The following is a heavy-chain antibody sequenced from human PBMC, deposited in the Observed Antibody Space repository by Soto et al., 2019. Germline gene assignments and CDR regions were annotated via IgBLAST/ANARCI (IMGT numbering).Heavy chain of an antibody. J-gene: IGHJ4*02. CDR3: AKAGVSGCYYFDY. V-gene: IGHV3-23*01. CDR1: GVTFSSYA. D-gene: IGHD6-19*01. CDR2: ISGSGGST. Sequence: GGSLRLSCSASGVTFSSYAMSWVRQAPGKGLEWVSAISGSGGSTYYADSVKGRFTISRENSKNTLYLQMNSLRAEDTAVYYCAKAGVSGCYYFDYWGQGPLVLGSS.